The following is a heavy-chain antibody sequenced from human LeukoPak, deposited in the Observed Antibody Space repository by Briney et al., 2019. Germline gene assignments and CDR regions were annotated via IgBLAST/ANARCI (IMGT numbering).Heavy chain of an antibody. J-gene: IGHJ6*03. Sequence: SETLSLTCTVSGGSISGSSYYWGWIRQPPGKGLEWIGSIYYSGSTYYNPSLKSRVTISVDTSKNQFSLKLSSVTAADTAVYYCARDPGTTVLEGYMDVWGKGTTVTVSS. CDR3: ARDPGTTVLEGYMDV. CDR2: IYYSGST. V-gene: IGHV4-39*07. CDR1: GGSISGSSYY. D-gene: IGHD4-17*01.